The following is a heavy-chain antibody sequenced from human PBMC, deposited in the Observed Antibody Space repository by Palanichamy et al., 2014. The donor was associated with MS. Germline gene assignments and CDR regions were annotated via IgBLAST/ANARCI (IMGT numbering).Heavy chain of an antibody. J-gene: IGHJ4*02. D-gene: IGHD4-17*01. CDR3: ARDDTTSLDY. CDR1: GGSISNKY. CDR2: ISASGST. Sequence: VSGGSISNKYWSWIRQPAGKGLEWIGRISASGSTNYNPSLKSRVTMSIDTSKNQFSLKLDSVTAADTAVFYCARDDTTSLDYWGQGTLVTVSS. V-gene: IGHV4-4*07.